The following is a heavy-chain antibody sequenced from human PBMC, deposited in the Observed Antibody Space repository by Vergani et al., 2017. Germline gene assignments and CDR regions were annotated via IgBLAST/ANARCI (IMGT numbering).Heavy chain of an antibody. J-gene: IGHJ4*02. V-gene: IGHV3-30-3*01. D-gene: IGHD5-24*01. Sequence: VQLVESGGGLVKPGRSLRLSCAASGFTFRSYAMHCVRQAPGKGLEWVAVISYDGSNKYYADSVKGRFTISRDNSKNTRYLQMNSLRAEDTAVYYCGRAWPGHLGDYFDYWGQGTLVTVSS. CDR2: ISYDGSNK. CDR1: GFTFRSYA. CDR3: GRAWPGHLGDYFDY.